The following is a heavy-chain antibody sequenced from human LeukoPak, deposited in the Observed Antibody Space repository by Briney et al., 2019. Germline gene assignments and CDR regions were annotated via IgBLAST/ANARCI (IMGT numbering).Heavy chain of an antibody. Sequence: GGSLRLSCAASGFTFDDYAMHWVRQAPGKGLVWVSRINGAGSSTSYADSVKGRFTVSRDNAKNTLNLQMNSLRAEDTAVYYCARDLFFSDAGYSSGWRAEYFHHWGQGTLVTVSS. J-gene: IGHJ1*01. CDR1: GFTFDDYA. CDR2: INGAGSST. CDR3: ARDLFFSDAGYSSGWRAEYFHH. V-gene: IGHV3-74*01. D-gene: IGHD6-19*01.